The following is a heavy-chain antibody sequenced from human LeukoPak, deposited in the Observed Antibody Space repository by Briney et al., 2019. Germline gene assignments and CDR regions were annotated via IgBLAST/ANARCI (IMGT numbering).Heavy chain of an antibody. J-gene: IGHJ4*02. CDR2: IYTSGST. CDR1: GGSISSYY. V-gene: IGHV4-4*07. CDR3: ARVSPHIVVVVAATRGDYFDY. D-gene: IGHD2-15*01. Sequence: SETLSLTCTVSGGSISSYYWSWIRQPAGKGLEWIGRIYTSGSTNYNPSLKSRVTMSVDTSKNQFSLKLSSVTAADTAVYYCARVSPHIVVVVAATRGDYFDYWGQGTPVTVSS.